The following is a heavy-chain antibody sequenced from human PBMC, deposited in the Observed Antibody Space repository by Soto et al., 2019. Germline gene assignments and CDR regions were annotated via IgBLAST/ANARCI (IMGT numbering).Heavy chain of an antibody. J-gene: IGHJ4*02. D-gene: IGHD6-13*01. V-gene: IGHV4-31*03. CDR2: IYYSGST. CDR1: GGSISSGGYY. Sequence: PSETLSLTCTVSGGSISSGGYYWSWIRQHPGKGLEWIGYIYYSGSTYYNPSLKSRVTISVDTSKNQFSLKLSSVTAADTAVYYCARFFGVAAAGPFDDWGQRTLVTVSS. CDR3: ARFFGVAAAGPFDD.